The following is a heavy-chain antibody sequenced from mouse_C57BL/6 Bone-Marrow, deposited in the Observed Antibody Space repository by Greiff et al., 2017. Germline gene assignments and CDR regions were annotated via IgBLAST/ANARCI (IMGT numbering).Heavy chain of an antibody. V-gene: IGHV1-85*01. J-gene: IGHJ1*03. CDR3: ARDCGSSYWYFDV. CDR1: GYTFTSYD. Sequence: QVQLQQSGPELVKPGASVKLSCKASGYTFTSYDINWVKQRPGQGLEWIGWIYPRDGSTKYNEKFKGKATLTVDTSSSTACMELHSLTSEDSAVYFGARDCGSSYWYFDVWGTGTTVTVSS. CDR2: IYPRDGST. D-gene: IGHD1-1*01.